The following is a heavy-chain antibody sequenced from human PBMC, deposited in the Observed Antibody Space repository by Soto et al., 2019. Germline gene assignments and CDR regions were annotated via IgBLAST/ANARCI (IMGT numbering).Heavy chain of an antibody. CDR1: EFTFSTYA. CDR2: ISDSGDIT. J-gene: IGHJ3*02. D-gene: IGHD6-13*01. CDR3: AKSRVAAAGTGAFDI. V-gene: IGHV3-23*01. Sequence: GGSLRLSCAASEFTFSTYAMTWVRQAPGRGLQRVATISDSGDITYYADSVKGRFTISRDNSRNTLYLQMNSLTAEDTAVYYCAKSRVAAAGTGAFDIWGQGTMVTVSS.